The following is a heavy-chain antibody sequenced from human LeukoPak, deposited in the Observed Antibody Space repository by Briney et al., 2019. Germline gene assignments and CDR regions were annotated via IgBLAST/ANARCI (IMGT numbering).Heavy chain of an antibody. D-gene: IGHD3-3*01. CDR1: GFTFSSYW. CDR3: ARENGHDFWSTYYGRLSYYYYMDV. CDR2: INSDGSNT. V-gene: IGHV3-74*01. Sequence: PGGSLRLSCAASGFTFSSYWMHWVRQAPGKGLVWVSRINSDGSNTTYADSVKGRFTISRDNAKNTLYLQMNSLRAEDTAVYYCARENGHDFWSTYYGRLSYYYYMDVWGKGTTVTVSS. J-gene: IGHJ6*03.